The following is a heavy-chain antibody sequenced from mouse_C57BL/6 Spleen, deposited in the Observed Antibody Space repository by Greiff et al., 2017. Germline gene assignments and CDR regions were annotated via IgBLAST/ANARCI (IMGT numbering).Heavy chain of an antibody. J-gene: IGHJ1*03. D-gene: IGHD1-1*01. CDR1: GYTFTSYT. V-gene: IGHV1-4*01. Sequence: VQLQQSGAELARPGASVKMSCKASGYTFTSYTMHWVKQRPGQGLEWIGYINPSSGYTKYNQKFKDKATLTADKSSSTAYMRLSSLTSEDSAVYYCARGSSPSYWYFDVWGTGTTVTVSS. CDR3: ARGSSPSYWYFDV. CDR2: INPSSGYT.